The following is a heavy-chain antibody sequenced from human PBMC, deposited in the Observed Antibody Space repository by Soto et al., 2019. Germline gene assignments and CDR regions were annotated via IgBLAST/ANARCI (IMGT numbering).Heavy chain of an antibody. CDR3: ARDPSGGDYYYYYGMDV. Sequence: PSETLSLTCTVSGGSISTGGYYWNWIRQHPGKGLEWIGYFYYSGSTYYNPSLKSRVTISVNTSKNQFSLKLSSVTAADTAVYYCARDPSGGDYYYYYGMDVWGQGTTVTVSS. D-gene: IGHD6-25*01. CDR1: GGSISTGGYY. J-gene: IGHJ6*02. CDR2: FYYSGST. V-gene: IGHV4-31*03.